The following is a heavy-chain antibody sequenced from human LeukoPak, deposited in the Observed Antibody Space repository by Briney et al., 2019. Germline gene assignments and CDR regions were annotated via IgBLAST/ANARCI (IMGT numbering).Heavy chain of an antibody. CDR3: ARVPVGTAMVFDY. J-gene: IGHJ4*02. D-gene: IGHD5-18*01. CDR1: GGSFSGYY. CDR2: INHSGST. Sequence: PSETLSLTCAVYGGSFSGYYWSWIRQPPGKGLEWIGEINHSGSTNYNPSPKSRVTISVDTSKTQFSLKLSSVTAADTAVYYCARVPVGTAMVFDYWGQGTLVTVSS. V-gene: IGHV4-34*01.